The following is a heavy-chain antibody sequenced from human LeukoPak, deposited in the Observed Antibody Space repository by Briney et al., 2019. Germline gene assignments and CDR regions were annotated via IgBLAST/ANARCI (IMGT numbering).Heavy chain of an antibody. V-gene: IGHV3-30*04. Sequence: GGSLRLSCTASGFTFSSYSIHWVRQAPGKGLEWVALISFDGKKTDYADSVKGRFTFSRDNSKNTLSLQMSDLRAEDTANGYCFDYWGQGILVTVSS. CDR3: FDY. CDR2: ISFDGKKT. J-gene: IGHJ4*02. D-gene: IGHD2-2*03. CDR1: GFTFSSYS.